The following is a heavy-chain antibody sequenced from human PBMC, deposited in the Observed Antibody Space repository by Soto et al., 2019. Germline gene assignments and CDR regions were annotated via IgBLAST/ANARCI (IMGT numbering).Heavy chain of an antibody. J-gene: IGHJ6*03. CDR3: ARGRGYYYYYMDV. Sequence: GASVKVSCKASGYTFTGYYMHWVRQAPGQGLEWMGWINPNSGGTNYAQKFQGWVTMTGDTSISTAYMELSRLRSDDTAVYYCARGRGYYYYYMDVWGKGTTVTVSS. CDR2: INPNSGGT. CDR1: GYTFTGYY. V-gene: IGHV1-2*04.